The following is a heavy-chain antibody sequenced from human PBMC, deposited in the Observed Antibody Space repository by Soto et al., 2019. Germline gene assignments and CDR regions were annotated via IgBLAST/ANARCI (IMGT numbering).Heavy chain of an antibody. J-gene: IGHJ5*02. CDR2: ISAYKGNT. V-gene: IGHV1-18*01. CDR1: GYTFTSYG. CDR3: ATVDTATNNLVDP. Sequence: ASVKVSCKASGYTFTSYGISWVRQAPGQGLEWMGRISAYKGNTNYAQKLQGRITMTTDTTTSTANMKLRSMKSDDTAVYYCATVDTATNNLVDPWGQGTLVTVSS. D-gene: IGHD5-18*01.